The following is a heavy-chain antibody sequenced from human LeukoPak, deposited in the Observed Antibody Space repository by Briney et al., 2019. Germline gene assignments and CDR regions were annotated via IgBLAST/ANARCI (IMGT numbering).Heavy chain of an antibody. J-gene: IGHJ6*03. V-gene: IGHV3-48*01. CDR2: ISSSSSTI. CDR3: ARTTSWFGPYYYYYMDV. CDR1: RFTFSTYS. Sequence: GGSLRLSCAASRFTFSTYSMNWVRQAPGKGLEWVSYISSSSSTIYYADSVKGRFTISRDNAKNSLYLQMNSLRAEDTAVYYCARTTSWFGPYYYYYMDVWGKGTTVTVSS. D-gene: IGHD2-2*01.